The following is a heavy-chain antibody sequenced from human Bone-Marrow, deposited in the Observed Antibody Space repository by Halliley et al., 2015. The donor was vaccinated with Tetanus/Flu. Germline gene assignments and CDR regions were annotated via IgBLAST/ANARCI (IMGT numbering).Heavy chain of an antibody. CDR1: GGTVSTYA. CDR2: IITFFGTT. V-gene: IGHV1-69*01. Sequence: QVQLVQSGAEVKKPGSSVRVSCKAPGGTVSTYAFSWVRQAPGQGLEWMGGIITFFGTTKYGQKFQGRLTITADESADTVYMELSSLTSADTAVYYCAREGRSDRDDTFDFWGQGTEVTVSS. CDR3: AREGRSDRDDTFDF. J-gene: IGHJ3*01.